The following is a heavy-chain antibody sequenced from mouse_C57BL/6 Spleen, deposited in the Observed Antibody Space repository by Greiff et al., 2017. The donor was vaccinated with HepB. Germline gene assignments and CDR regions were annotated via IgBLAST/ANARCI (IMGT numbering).Heavy chain of an antibody. CDR1: GYTFTSYW. CDR3: ARRTDYDYDGAMDY. CDR2: IYPGSGST. J-gene: IGHJ4*01. V-gene: IGHV1-55*01. Sequence: QVQLQQPGAELVKPGASVKMSCKASGYTFTSYWITWVKQRPGQGLEWIGDIYPGSGSTNYNEKFKSKATLTVDTSSSTAYMQLSSLTSEDSAVYYCARRTDYDYDGAMDYWGQGTSVTVSS. D-gene: IGHD2-4*01.